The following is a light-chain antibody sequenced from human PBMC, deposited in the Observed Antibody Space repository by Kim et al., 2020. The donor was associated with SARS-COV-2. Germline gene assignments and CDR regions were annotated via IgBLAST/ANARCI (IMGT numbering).Light chain of an antibody. V-gene: IGKV1-5*01. J-gene: IGKJ1*01. Sequence: DIQMTQSPSTLSASVGDRVTITCRASQSISTWLAWYQHKPGKAPKLLLHDVSSLESGVPSRFSGSGSGTEFTLTISSLQPDDYATYYCQQYDTSSRTFGQGTKVEIK. CDR3: QQYDTSSRT. CDR1: QSISTW. CDR2: DVS.